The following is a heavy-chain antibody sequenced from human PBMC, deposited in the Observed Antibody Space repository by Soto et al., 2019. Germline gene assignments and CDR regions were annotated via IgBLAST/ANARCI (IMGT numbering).Heavy chain of an antibody. V-gene: IGHV3-23*01. CDR2: ISGSGGTI. Sequence: EVQVLESGGGLVQPGGSLRLSCVASGFTFSDFAMSWVRQAPGKGLEWVSSISGSGGTIYYADSVKGRFTISRDNSNNTLYLQMHSLRADVTAVYFCAKLRGSGWYFHYWGQGTLVAVSS. CDR3: AKLRGSGWYFHY. CDR1: GFTFSDFA. J-gene: IGHJ4*02. D-gene: IGHD6-19*01.